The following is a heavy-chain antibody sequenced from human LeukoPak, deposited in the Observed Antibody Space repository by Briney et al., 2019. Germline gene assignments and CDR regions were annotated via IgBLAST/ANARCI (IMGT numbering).Heavy chain of an antibody. V-gene: IGHV4-4*07. CDR2: IYTSGST. CDR1: GGSISSYF. D-gene: IGHD6-13*01. Sequence: ASETLSLTCTVSGGSISSYFWSWIRQPAGKGLEWIGRIYTSGSTNYNPSLKSRVTMSVDTSKNQFSLRLSSVTAADTAVYYCARIYGRRIQAAAGISYYFDYWGQGTLVTVSS. CDR3: ARIYGRRIQAAAGISYYFDY. J-gene: IGHJ4*02.